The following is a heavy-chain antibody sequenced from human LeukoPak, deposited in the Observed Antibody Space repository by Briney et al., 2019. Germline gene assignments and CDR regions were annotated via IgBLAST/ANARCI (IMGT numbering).Heavy chain of an antibody. CDR2: ISYDGSNK. CDR3: AKDRLFGVVIIIGYYFDY. CDR1: GFTFSSYA. V-gene: IGHV3-30-3*01. J-gene: IGHJ4*02. Sequence: PGGSLRLSCAASGFTFSSYAMHWVRQAPGKGLEWVAVISYDGSNKYYADSVKGRFTISRDNSKNTLYLQMNSLRAEDTAVYYCAKDRLFGVVIIIGYYFDYWGQGTLVTVSS. D-gene: IGHD3-3*01.